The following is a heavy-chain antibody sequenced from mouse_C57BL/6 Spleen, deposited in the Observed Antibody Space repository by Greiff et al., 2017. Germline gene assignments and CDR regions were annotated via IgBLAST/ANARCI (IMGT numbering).Heavy chain of an antibody. CDR1: GYSIPSGYY. J-gene: IGHJ4*01. D-gene: IGHD1-1*01. CDR3: ARGGGSSYYYAMDY. Sequence: EVKLQESGPGLVKPSQSLSLTCSVTGYSIPSGYYWNWIRQFPGNKLEWMGYISYDGSNNYNPSLKNRISITRDTSKNQFFLKLNSVTTEDTATYYCARGGGSSYYYAMDYWGQGTSVTVSS. V-gene: IGHV3-6*01. CDR2: ISYDGSN.